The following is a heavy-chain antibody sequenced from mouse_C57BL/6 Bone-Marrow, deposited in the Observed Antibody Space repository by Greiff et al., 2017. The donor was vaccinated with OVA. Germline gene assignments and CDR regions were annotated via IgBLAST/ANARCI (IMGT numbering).Heavy chain of an antibody. CDR3: ARWRFITTVVATDY. D-gene: IGHD1-1*01. V-gene: IGHV1-55*01. J-gene: IGHJ2*01. CDR2: IYPGSGST. Sequence: QVQLKEPGAELVKPGASVKMSCKASGYTFTSYWITWVKQRPGQGLEWIGDIYPGSGSTNYNEKFKSKATLTVDTSSSTAYMQLSSLTSEDSAVYYCARWRFITTVVATDYWGQGTTLTVSS. CDR1: GYTFTSYW.